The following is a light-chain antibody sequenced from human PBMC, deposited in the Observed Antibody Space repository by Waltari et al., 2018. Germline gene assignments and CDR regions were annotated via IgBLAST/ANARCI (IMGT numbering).Light chain of an antibody. CDR3: YSSDSTGLRV. CDR2: EDT. J-gene: IGLJ1*01. Sequence: SYELTQTPSVSVSPGQTARITCSGHELPRKYAYWFQQKSGQAPRLVIYEDTKRPSGSPERVSGSSSGTVATLTITGAQVDDEADCYCYSSDSTGLRVFGGGTTVVVL. V-gene: IGLV3-10*01. CDR1: ELPRKY.